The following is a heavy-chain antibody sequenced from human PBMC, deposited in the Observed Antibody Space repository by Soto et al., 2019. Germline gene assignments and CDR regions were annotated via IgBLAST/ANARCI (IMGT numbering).Heavy chain of an antibody. CDR1: GASLGGFH. Sequence: SETLSLTCAIYGASLGGFHWTWLRQAPGKGLEWIGELIHGGSTNYKPSLKSRVIFSLDTSKNQFSLHLMSVTAADTAVYYCARSPLGYDYVRQTWREVGDSFDIWGRGTMVTVSS. V-gene: IGHV4-34*12. J-gene: IGHJ3*02. CDR2: LIHGGST. D-gene: IGHD3-16*01. CDR3: ARSPLGYDYVRQTWREVGDSFDI.